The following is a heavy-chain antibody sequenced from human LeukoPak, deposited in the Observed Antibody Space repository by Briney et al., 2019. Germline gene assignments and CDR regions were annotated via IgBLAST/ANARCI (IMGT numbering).Heavy chain of an antibody. J-gene: IGHJ4*02. CDR2: IYYSGTT. V-gene: IGHV4-39*01. Sequence: TSETLSLTCTVPGGSISSSSDYSGWIRQPPGKGLEWIGSIYYSGTTYYNPSLKSRVTISVDTSKNQFSLKLSSVTAADTAVYYCAGTGLGYCSGGTCYHFDYWGQGTLVTVSS. D-gene: IGHD2-15*01. CDR1: GGSISSSSDY. CDR3: AGTGLGYCSGGTCYHFDY.